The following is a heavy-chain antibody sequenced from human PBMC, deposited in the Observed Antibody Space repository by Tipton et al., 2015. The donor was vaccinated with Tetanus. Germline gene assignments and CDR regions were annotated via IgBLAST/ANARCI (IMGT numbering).Heavy chain of an antibody. V-gene: IGHV3-33*01. Sequence: SLRLSCAASGFIFSSYGIHWVRQAPGKGLEWVAVSWYDGTDKYYADSVKGRFTISRDDSNDTVFLQMNSLKTEDTAVYYCTTSGPGAFGGDYWGQGTLVTVSS. CDR3: TTSGPGAFGGDY. D-gene: IGHD3-16*01. J-gene: IGHJ4*02. CDR2: SWYDGTDK. CDR1: GFIFSSYG.